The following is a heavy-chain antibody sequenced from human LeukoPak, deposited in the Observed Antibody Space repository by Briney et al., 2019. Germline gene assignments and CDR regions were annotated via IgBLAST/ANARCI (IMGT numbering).Heavy chain of an antibody. J-gene: IGHJ4*02. CDR1: GGSISSGSYY. Sequence: PSQTLSLTCAVSGGSISSGSYYWSWIRQPAGKGLEWIGRISTTGSTNYNPSLKSRVTISVDPSKNQFSLKLSSVTAADTAVYYCARGQALLWFEVHFPFDYWGQGTLVTVSS. D-gene: IGHD3-10*01. CDR2: ISTTGST. V-gene: IGHV4-61*02. CDR3: ARGQALLWFEVHFPFDY.